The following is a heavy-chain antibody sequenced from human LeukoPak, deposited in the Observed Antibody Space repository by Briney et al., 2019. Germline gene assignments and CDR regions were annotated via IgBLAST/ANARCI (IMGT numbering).Heavy chain of an antibody. J-gene: IGHJ4*02. CDR3: AKDRPYSSS. CDR2: ISYDGSNK. D-gene: IGHD6-13*01. V-gene: IGHV3-30*18. CDR1: GFTFSSYV. Sequence: GRSLRLSCAASGFTFSSYVMHWVRQAPGKGLEWVAVISYDGSNKYYADSVKGRFTISRDNSKNTLYLQMNSLRAEDTAVYYCAKDRPYSSSWGQGTLVTVSS.